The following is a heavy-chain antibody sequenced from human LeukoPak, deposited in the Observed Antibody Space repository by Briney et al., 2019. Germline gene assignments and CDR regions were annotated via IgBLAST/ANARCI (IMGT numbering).Heavy chain of an antibody. CDR1: GYTFTGYY. CDR3: ARDGGYDFGGAFDI. J-gene: IGHJ3*02. Sequence: ASVTVSCTASGYTFTGYYMHWVRQAPGQGLEWMGWINPNSGGTNYAQKFQGRVTMTRDTSISTAYMELSRLRSDDTAVYYCARDGGYDFGGAFDIWGQGTMVTVSS. D-gene: IGHD5-12*01. V-gene: IGHV1-2*02. CDR2: INPNSGGT.